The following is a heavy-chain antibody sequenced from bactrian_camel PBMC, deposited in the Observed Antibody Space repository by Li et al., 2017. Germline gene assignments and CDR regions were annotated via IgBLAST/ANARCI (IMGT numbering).Heavy chain of an antibody. CDR3: AAEDYRGGSWDLEVNYSY. D-gene: IGHD2*01. J-gene: IGHJ4*01. CDR1: GLTYLRNC. CDR2: MYTLAGTF. V-gene: IGHV3S63*01. Sequence: HVQLVESGGGSVEAGESLRLSCKADGLTYLRNCMGWFRQAPGKEREGVASMYTLAGTFYYADSVKGRFTISEDNAKYTVFLQMNSLKPEDTSMYYCAAEDYRGGSWDLEVNYSYWGQGTQVTVS.